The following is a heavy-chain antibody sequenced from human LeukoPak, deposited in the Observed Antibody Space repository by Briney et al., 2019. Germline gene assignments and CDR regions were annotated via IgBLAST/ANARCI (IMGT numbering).Heavy chain of an antibody. J-gene: IGHJ4*02. CDR3: AKATVGATRPVYFDY. Sequence: GRSLRLSCAASGFTFDDYAMHWVRQAPGKGLEWVSGISWNSGSIGYADSVKGRFTISRDNAKNSLYLQMNSLRAEDTALYYCAKATVGATRPVYFDYWGQGTLVTVSS. CDR1: GFTFDDYA. CDR2: ISWNSGSI. D-gene: IGHD1-26*01. V-gene: IGHV3-9*01.